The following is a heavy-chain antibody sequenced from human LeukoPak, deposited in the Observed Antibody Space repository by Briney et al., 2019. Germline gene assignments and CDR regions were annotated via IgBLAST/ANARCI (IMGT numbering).Heavy chain of an antibody. D-gene: IGHD3-10*01. Sequence: SETLSLTCTVSGGSISTFYWNWIRQPPGKGLEWIGYIYYSGNSGSTNYNSSLESRVTISVDTSKNQLSLKLSSVTAADTAVYYCARQRNGSGDYWGQGTLVTVSS. CDR3: ARQRNGSGDY. CDR1: GGSISTFY. CDR2: IYYSGNSGST. J-gene: IGHJ4*02. V-gene: IGHV4-59*08.